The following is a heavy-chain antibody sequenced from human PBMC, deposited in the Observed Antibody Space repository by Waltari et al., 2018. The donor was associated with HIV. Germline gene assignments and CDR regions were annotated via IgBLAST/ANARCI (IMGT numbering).Heavy chain of an antibody. CDR2: IYYSGRT. D-gene: IGHD2-15*01. Sequence: QVEFQESGPGLVKPSETLSLTCTVSGGSITSYYWSWIRQSPGLGLEWIGHIYYSGRTTYNPSLKGRVIISLDTSKNHISLNLRSLSAADTAVYYCARDLVVAAAEGFDPWGQGILVTVSS. CDR3: ARDLVVAAAEGFDP. J-gene: IGHJ5*02. V-gene: IGHV4-59*01. CDR1: GGSITSYY.